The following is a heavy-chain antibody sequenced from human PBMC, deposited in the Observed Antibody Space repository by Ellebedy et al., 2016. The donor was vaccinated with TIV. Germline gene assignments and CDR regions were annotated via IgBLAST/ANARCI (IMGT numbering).Heavy chain of an antibody. J-gene: IGHJ6*02. V-gene: IGHV1-69*13. Sequence: AASVKVSCKGSGGTFNSFSWVRQAPGQGLEWMGGIIPIFGTAQYAQKCQDRVTITADGYTSTAYMEVSGLRSEDTAVYYCARGLGYCDSLSCSMPDYYYYGMDVWGQGTTVTVSS. CDR1: GGTFNS. D-gene: IGHD2/OR15-2a*01. CDR2: IIPIFGTA. CDR3: ARGLGYCDSLSCSMPDYYYYGMDV.